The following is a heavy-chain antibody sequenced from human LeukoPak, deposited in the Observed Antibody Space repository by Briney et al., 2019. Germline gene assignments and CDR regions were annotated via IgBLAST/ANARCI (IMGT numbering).Heavy chain of an antibody. D-gene: IGHD5-18*01. CDR1: GFTVSSNY. CDR3: ARVRYIYGYASDI. CDR2: IYSGGST. V-gene: IGHV3-53*01. Sequence: QPGGSLRLSCAASGFTVSSNYMCWVRQASGKGLEWVSIIYSGGSTYYADSVKGRFTISRDNSKNTLYLQMNSLRAEDTAMYYCARVRYIYGYASDIWGQGTMVTVSS. J-gene: IGHJ3*02.